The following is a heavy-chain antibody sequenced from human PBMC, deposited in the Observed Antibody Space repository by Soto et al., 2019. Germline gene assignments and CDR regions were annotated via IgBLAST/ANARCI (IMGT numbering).Heavy chain of an antibody. D-gene: IGHD2-2*01. J-gene: IGHJ5*02. CDR3: ARDLEYQPQYT. CDR1: GYTFNSYG. V-gene: IGHV1-18*04. CDR2: ISAYNGNT. Sequence: ASVKVSCKASGYTFNSYGISWVRQAPGQGLEWMGWISAYNGNTNYTQKVQGRVTMTTDTSTSTAYMELRSLRSDDTAVYYCARDLEYQPQYTWGQGTLVTVSS.